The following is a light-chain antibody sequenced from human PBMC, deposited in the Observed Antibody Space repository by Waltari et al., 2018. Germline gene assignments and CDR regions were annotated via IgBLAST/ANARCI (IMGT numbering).Light chain of an antibody. Sequence: DIQMTQSPSSLSTSVGDRVTITCRASQSIGKYLSWYQQKPGKAPKLLIYAASTLQSGVPSRFSGSGSGTDFTLTISSLQPEDFATYYCQQSYSALALTFGGGTKVEVK. V-gene: IGKV1-39*01. CDR3: QQSYSALALT. CDR1: QSIGKY. J-gene: IGKJ4*01. CDR2: AAS.